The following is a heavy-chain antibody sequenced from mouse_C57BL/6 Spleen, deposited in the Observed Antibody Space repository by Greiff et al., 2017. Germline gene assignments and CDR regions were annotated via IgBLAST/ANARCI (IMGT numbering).Heavy chain of an antibody. Sequence: QVQLQQPGAELVKPGASVKLSCKASGYTFTSYWMHWVKQRPGQGLEWIGMIHPNSGSTNYNEKFKSKATLTVDKSSSTAYMQLSSLTSEDSAVYYCARRGTAQATYYYAMGYWGQGTSVTVSS. CDR1: GYTFTSYW. CDR3: ARRGTAQATYYYAMGY. D-gene: IGHD3-2*02. CDR2: IHPNSGST. J-gene: IGHJ4*01. V-gene: IGHV1-64*01.